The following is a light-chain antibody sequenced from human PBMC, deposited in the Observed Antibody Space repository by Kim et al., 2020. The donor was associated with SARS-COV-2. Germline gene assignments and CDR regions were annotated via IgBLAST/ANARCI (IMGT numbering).Light chain of an antibody. Sequence: AIQMTQSPSSLSASVGDRVTITCRASQGIRNDLGWYQQKPGKAPNLLIYDASKLHSGVPSRFSGSGSGRGFTLTISSLQPEDLATYYCLQVYDYPYTFGQGTKVDIK. CDR1: QGIRND. J-gene: IGKJ2*01. CDR2: DAS. CDR3: LQVYDYPYT. V-gene: IGKV1-6*01.